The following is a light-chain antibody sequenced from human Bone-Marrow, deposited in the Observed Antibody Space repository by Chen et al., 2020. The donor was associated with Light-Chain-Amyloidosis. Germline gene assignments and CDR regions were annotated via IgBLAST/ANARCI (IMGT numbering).Light chain of an antibody. J-gene: IGLJ3*02. CDR1: SIGSKT. V-gene: IGLV3-21*02. CDR2: DDS. Sequence: SYVLTQAPSVSVAPGQTARLPCGGNSIGSKTGNWYHQKPGQAPALVVYDDSDRPSGIPWRFSGSNSGNTATLTISRVEAGEEADYYCQVWDTTIDLPVFGGGTKLTVL. CDR3: QVWDTTIDLPV.